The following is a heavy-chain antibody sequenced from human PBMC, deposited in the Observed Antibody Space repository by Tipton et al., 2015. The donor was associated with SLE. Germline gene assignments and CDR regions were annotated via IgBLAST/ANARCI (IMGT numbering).Heavy chain of an antibody. CDR3: ARQTDIVAFGYFDF. CDR2: IFDSGST. D-gene: IGHD5-12*01. J-gene: IGHJ4*02. CDR1: GGSISISNYY. V-gene: IGHV4-39*07. Sequence: TLSLTCTVSGGSISISNYYWAWIRQPPGKGLEWIGNIFDSGSTYYNPSFRSRVNISVDTSKNQFSLKLSSMTAADTAVYYCARQTDIVAFGYFDFWGQGTLVTVSS.